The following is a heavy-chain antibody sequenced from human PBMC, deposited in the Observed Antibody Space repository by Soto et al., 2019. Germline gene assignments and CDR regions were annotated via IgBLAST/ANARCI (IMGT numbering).Heavy chain of an antibody. CDR2: IYYSGST. CDR3: ARHPMTAARHNRLAP. CDR1: GGSISSSSYY. D-gene: IGHD6-6*01. Sequence: SETLSLTCTVSGGSISSSSYYWGWIRQPPGKGLEWIGSIYYSGSTYYNPSLKSRVTISVDTSKNQFSLKLSSVTAADTAVYYCARHPMTAARHNRLAPWGQGTLVTVSS. V-gene: IGHV4-39*01. J-gene: IGHJ5*02.